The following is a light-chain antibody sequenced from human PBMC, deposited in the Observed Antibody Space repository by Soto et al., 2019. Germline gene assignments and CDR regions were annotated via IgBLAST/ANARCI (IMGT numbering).Light chain of an antibody. J-gene: IGKJ1*01. Sequence: DIQVTQSPSSLSASVVDRVTITFRASQSIHNYLNWYQQKPGKAPKLLIYAASTLQSGVPSRFSGSDSGTAFTLTISSLQVEDFATYYCQQTYSTPPWTFGRGTKVDIK. V-gene: IGKV1-39*01. CDR1: QSIHNY. CDR2: AAS. CDR3: QQTYSTPPWT.